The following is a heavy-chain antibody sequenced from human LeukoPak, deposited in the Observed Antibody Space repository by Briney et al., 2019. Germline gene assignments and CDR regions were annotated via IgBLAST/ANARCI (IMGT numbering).Heavy chain of an antibody. CDR2: IYYSGST. V-gene: IGHV4-59*01. Sequence: SETLSLTCTVSGGSISRYYWSWIRQPPGKGLEWIGYIYYSGSTNYNPSLKSRVTISVDTSKNQFSLKLSSVTAADTAVYYCARGSYYDFWSGPRPFNWFDPWGQGTLVTVSS. CDR3: ARGSYYDFWSGPRPFNWFDP. D-gene: IGHD3-3*01. CDR1: GGSISRYY. J-gene: IGHJ5*02.